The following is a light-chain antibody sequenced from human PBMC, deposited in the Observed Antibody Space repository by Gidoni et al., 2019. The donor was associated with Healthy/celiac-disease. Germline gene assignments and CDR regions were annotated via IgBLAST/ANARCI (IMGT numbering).Light chain of an antibody. Sequence: DIVMTQSPDSLAVSLGERATINCKSSQSVLYSSTNKNYLAWYQQKPGQPPQMLIYWASNRESGVPDRFSGSGSGTDFTLTISSLQAEDVAVYYCQEYYSTPWTFXQXTKVEIK. CDR2: WAS. CDR1: QSVLYSSTNKNY. V-gene: IGKV4-1*01. CDR3: QEYYSTPWT. J-gene: IGKJ1*01.